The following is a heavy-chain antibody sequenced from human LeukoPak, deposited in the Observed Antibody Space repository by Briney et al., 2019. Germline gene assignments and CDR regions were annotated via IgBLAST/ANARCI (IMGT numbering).Heavy chain of an antibody. CDR1: GYTFTGYY. CDR2: IEPNSGGT. V-gene: IGHV1-2*02. Sequence: ASVNVSCKASGYTFTGYYMHWVRQAPGQGLEWMGWIEPNSGGTNYAQKFQGRVTMTRDTSISTAYMELSRLRSDDTAVYYCARDPYCSGGSCPYDYWGQGTLVTVSS. J-gene: IGHJ4*02. CDR3: ARDPYCSGGSCPYDY. D-gene: IGHD2-15*01.